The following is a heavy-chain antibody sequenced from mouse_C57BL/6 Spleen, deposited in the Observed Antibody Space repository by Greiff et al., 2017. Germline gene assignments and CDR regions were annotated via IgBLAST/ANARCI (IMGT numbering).Heavy chain of an antibody. CDR1: GYSFTSYY. D-gene: IGHD1-1*01. J-gene: IGHJ2*01. CDR3: ASGLSTTVVAPDY. CDR2: IYPGSGTT. V-gene: IGHV1-66*01. Sequence: VQLQQSGPELVKPGASVKISCKASGYSFTSYYIHWVKQRPGQGLEWIGWIYPGSGTTNYNEKFKGKATLTADTSSSTAYMQLSSLTSEASAVYAGASGLSTTVVAPDYWGQGTTLTVSS.